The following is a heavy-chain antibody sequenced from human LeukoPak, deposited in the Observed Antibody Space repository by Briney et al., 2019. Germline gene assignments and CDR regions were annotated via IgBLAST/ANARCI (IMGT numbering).Heavy chain of an antibody. CDR3: ARGRTSNV. CDR2: IIPIFGTA. Sequence: SVKVSCKASGGTFSSYAISWVRQAPGQGLEWMGGIIPIFGTANYAQKFQGRVTMTRSTSISTAYMELTSLRSEDTAVYYCARGRTSNVWGQGTTVTVSS. J-gene: IGHJ6*02. D-gene: IGHD3-3*01. CDR1: GGTFSSYA. V-gene: IGHV1-69*05.